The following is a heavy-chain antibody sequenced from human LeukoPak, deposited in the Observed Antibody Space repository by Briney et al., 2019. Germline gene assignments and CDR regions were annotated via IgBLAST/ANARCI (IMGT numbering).Heavy chain of an antibody. CDR3: ARGRYSSGWYDYFDY. Sequence: ASVKVSCKAAGYTFTSYDINWVRQATGQGLEWMGWMNPNSGNTGYAQKFQGRVTITRNTSISTAYMELSSLRSEDTAVYYCARGRYSSGWYDYFDYWGQGTLVTVSS. CDR2: MNPNSGNT. J-gene: IGHJ4*02. CDR1: GYTFTSYD. D-gene: IGHD6-19*01. V-gene: IGHV1-8*03.